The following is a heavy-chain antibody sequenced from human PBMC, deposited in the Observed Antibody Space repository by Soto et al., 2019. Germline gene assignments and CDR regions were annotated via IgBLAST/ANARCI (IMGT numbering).Heavy chain of an antibody. Sequence: SETLSLTCAVYGGSFSGYYWSWIRQPPGKGLEWIGEINHSGSTNYNPSLKSRVTISVDTSKNQFSLKLSPVTAEDTAVYYCARVHPYCTNGVCYPSFDYWGQGTLVTVSS. CDR3: ARVHPYCTNGVCYPSFDY. J-gene: IGHJ4*02. CDR1: GGSFSGYY. V-gene: IGHV4-34*01. D-gene: IGHD2-8*01. CDR2: INHSGST.